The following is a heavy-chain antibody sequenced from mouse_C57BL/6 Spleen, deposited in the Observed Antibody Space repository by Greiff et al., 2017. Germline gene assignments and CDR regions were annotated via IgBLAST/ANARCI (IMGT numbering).Heavy chain of an antibody. D-gene: IGHD1-2*01. V-gene: IGHV1-15*01. CDR1: GYPFTDYE. CDR2: IDPETGGT. Sequence: QVQLQQSGAELVRPGASVTLSCKAPGYPFTDYEMHWVKQTPVHGLEWIGAIDPETGGTAYNQKFKGTAILTADKSASTAYMVLRSLTSEDSAVYYCTREGYGRYAMDDWGQGTSVTVSS. J-gene: IGHJ4*01. CDR3: TREGYGRYAMDD.